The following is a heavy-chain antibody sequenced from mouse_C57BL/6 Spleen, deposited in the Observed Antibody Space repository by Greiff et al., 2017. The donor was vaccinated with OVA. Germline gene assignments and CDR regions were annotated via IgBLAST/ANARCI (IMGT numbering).Heavy chain of an antibody. D-gene: IGHD1-1*01. V-gene: IGHV1-64*01. CDR2: IHPNSGST. J-gene: IGHJ1*03. Sequence: VQLQQPGAELVKPGASVKLSCKASGYTFTSYWMHWVKQSPGQGLEWIGMIHPNSGSTNYNEKFKSKATLTVDKSSSTAYMQLSSLTSEDSAVYYCARHYYGSRGTEYFDVWGTGTTVTVSS. CDR3: ARHYYGSRGTEYFDV. CDR1: GYTFTSYW.